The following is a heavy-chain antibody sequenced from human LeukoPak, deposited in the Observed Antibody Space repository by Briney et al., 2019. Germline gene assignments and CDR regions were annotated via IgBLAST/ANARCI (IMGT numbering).Heavy chain of an antibody. J-gene: IGHJ4*02. Sequence: GESLRLSCAASEFTFSSYSMNWVRQAPGKGLEWVSSISSSSSYIYYADSVKGRFTISRDNAKNSLYLQMNSLRAEDTAVYYCARNPQSEGGYWGQGTLVTVSS. D-gene: IGHD3-16*01. CDR2: ISSSSSYI. CDR3: ARNPQSEGGY. CDR1: EFTFSSYS. V-gene: IGHV3-21*01.